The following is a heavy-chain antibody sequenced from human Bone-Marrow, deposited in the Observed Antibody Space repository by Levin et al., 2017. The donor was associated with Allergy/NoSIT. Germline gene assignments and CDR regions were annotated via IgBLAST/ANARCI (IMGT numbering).Heavy chain of an antibody. D-gene: IGHD6-25*01. CDR2: LTGSDGRT. CDR3: AKVAVSIAAEFDY. V-gene: IGHV3-23*01. Sequence: GESLKISCVASGFTFSSYAMAWVRQAPGKGLEWVSTLTGSDGRTFSADSVKGRFTISRDNSKNTVYLQMNTLRADDTAIYYGAKVAVSIAAEFDYWGQGTLVTVSS. J-gene: IGHJ4*02. CDR1: GFTFSSYA.